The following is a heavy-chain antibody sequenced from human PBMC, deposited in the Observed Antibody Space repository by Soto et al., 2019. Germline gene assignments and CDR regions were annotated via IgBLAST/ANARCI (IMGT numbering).Heavy chain of an antibody. CDR1: GVSISRGDYY. D-gene: IGHD3-16*01. V-gene: IGHV4-30-4*01. J-gene: IGHJ3*02. CDR2: IYYSGST. Sequence: SETRCLTCTVSGVSISRGDYYWSWIRQPPGKGLEWIGYIYYSGSTYYNPSLKSRVTISVDTSKNQFSLKLSSVTAADTAVYYCARGITLYAFDIWGQGTMVT. CDR3: ARGITLYAFDI.